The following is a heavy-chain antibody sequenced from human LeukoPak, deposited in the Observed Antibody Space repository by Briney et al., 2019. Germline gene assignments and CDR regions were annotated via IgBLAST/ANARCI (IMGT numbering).Heavy chain of an antibody. J-gene: IGHJ3*02. V-gene: IGHV4-59*01. CDR1: GGSIGSNY. CDR2: IYYSWTT. Sequence: PSETLSLTCNLFGGSIGSNYWSWIRQPSGKGPEWIGYIYYSWTTKYNPSLKSRATISVETSQHQISMKLRSVTAADTAVYYCARNRLSHYCVSGSDYFDICGHGPMIPVSS. CDR3: ARNRLSHYCVSGSDYFDI. D-gene: IGHD3-10*01.